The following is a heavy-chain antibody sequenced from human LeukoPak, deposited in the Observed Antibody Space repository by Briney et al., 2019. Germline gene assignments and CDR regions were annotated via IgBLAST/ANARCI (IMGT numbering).Heavy chain of an antibody. J-gene: IGHJ3*02. D-gene: IGHD6-13*01. CDR3: ARARYTNSWYAVDI. CDR2: IYNSGTT. Sequence: SETLSLTCTVSGGSISGSYWNWIRQPPGKGLEWIGNIYNSGTTDYSPSLKSRVTMYVDTSKNQLSLKLSSVTAADTAMYYCARARYTNSWYAVDIWGQGTMVTVSS. V-gene: IGHV4-4*08. CDR1: GGSISGSY.